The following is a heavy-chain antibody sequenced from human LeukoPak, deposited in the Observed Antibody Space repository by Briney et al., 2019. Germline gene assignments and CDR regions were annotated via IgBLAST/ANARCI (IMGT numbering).Heavy chain of an antibody. Sequence: PSETLSLTCTVSAYSITYGHQWGWIRQSPGRGLEWIGHIYYGGSTSYNPSLKSRVTLSVDTSKNQFSLNLTSVTAADTAVYYCARLKSPSYGASNFDYWGQRTLVTVSS. CDR3: ARLKSPSYGASNFDY. J-gene: IGHJ4*02. CDR2: IYYGGST. D-gene: IGHD3-16*01. V-gene: IGHV4-38-2*02. CDR1: AYSITYGHQ.